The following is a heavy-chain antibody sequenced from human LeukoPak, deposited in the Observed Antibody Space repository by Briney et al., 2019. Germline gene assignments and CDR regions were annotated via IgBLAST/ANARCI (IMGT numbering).Heavy chain of an antibody. J-gene: IGHJ4*02. CDR3: SRVGSSGWPNYFDS. CDR1: GFTFSSYD. Sequence: PGGSLRLSCAASGFTFSSYDMHWVRQATGKGLEWVSVIGTSGDTYYAGSVKGRFTISRENAKNSLYLQMNSQTAGDTAVYFCSRVGSSGWPNYFDSWGQGTLVTVSS. CDR2: IGTSGDT. D-gene: IGHD6-19*01. V-gene: IGHV3-13*04.